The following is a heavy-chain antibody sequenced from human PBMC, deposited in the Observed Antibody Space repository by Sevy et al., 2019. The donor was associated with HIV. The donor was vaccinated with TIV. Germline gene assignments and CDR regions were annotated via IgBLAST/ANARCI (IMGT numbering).Heavy chain of an antibody. CDR2: ISSDGIRT. CDR3: VRGGEGGSSWRF. J-gene: IGHJ4*02. Sequence: GGSLRLSCAASGFTFNNYWMHWVRQAPGKGLVWVSRISSDGIRTAYGNSVKGRFTISRDNPRNTQDLQMNSRRVEDTAVYHCVRGGEGGSSWRFWGQGTLVTVSS. D-gene: IGHD6-13*01. V-gene: IGHV3-74*01. CDR1: GFTFNNYW.